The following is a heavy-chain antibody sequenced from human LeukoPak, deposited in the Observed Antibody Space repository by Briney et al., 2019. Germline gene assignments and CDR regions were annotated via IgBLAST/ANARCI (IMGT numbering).Heavy chain of an antibody. V-gene: IGHV4-34*01. CDR3: ARAINIVGSSWAYYYYYYMDV. CDR1: GGSFSGYY. Sequence: PSETLSLTCTVYGGSFSGYYWSWIRRPPGRGLEWIGEINHSGSINYNPSLKSRVTISVDTSKNQFSLKLSSVTAADTAVYYCARAINIVGSSWAYYYYYYMDVWGKGTTVTVSS. CDR2: INHSGSI. D-gene: IGHD6-13*01. J-gene: IGHJ6*03.